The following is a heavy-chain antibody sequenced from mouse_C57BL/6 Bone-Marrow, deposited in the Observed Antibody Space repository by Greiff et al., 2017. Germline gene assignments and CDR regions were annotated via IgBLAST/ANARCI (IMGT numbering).Heavy chain of an antibody. CDR1: GYTFTSYW. D-gene: IGHD2-1*01. CDR3: AREVSTRAYWYFDV. V-gene: IGHV1-50*01. Sequence: QVQLQQPGAELVKPGASVKLSCKASGYTFTSYWMQWVKQRPGQGLEWIGEIDPSDSYTNYNQKFKGKATLTVDTSSSTAYMQLSSLTSEDSAVYDCAREVSTRAYWYFDVWGTGTTVTVSS. CDR2: IDPSDSYT. J-gene: IGHJ1*03.